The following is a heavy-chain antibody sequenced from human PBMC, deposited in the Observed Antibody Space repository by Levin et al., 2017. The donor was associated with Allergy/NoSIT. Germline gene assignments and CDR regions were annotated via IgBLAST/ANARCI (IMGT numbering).Heavy chain of an antibody. V-gene: IGHV3-30-3*01. D-gene: IGHD3-10*01. CDR2: ISYDGSNK. CDR1: GFTFSSYA. CDR3: ARDKRGHTYYYGSGSYYGY. Sequence: PGGSLRLSCAASGFTFSSYAMHWVRQAPGKGLEWVAVISYDGSNKYYADSVKGRFTISRDNSKNTLYLQMNSLRAEDTAVYYCARDKRGHTYYYGSGSYYGYWGQGTLVTVSS. J-gene: IGHJ4*02.